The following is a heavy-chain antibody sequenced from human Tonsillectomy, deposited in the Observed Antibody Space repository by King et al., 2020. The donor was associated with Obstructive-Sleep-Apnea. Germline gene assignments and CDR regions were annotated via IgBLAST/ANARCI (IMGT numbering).Heavy chain of an antibody. J-gene: IGHJ6*02. Sequence: QLVQSGAEVKKPGESLKVSCKGSVYSFTSYWIGWVRQMPGKGLGWRGIIYPGDSDTRYSPSFQGQVTISTDKSTRTAYLQWRSLKASDTAMYYCARRDHDYYYYGMDVWSQRTTVTVSS. V-gene: IGHV5-51*01. D-gene: IGHD1-14*01. CDR1: VYSFTSYW. CDR2: IYPGDSDT. CDR3: ARRDHDYYYYGMDV.